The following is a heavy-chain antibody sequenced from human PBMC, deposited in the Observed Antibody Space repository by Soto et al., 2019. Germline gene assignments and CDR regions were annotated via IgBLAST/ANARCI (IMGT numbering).Heavy chain of an antibody. CDR1: GFTFSHYA. D-gene: IGHD5-12*01. V-gene: IGHV3-23*01. Sequence: GGSLRLSCAGSGFTFSHYAMSWVRQPPGKGLEWVSTVSGNGDNTYYADSVKGRFTISRENSKDTVYLQMNSLRAEDTAVYFCAKATYTEYFFYGFDVWGPGTAVTVSS. CDR3: AKATYTEYFFYGFDV. CDR2: VSGNGDNT. J-gene: IGHJ6*02.